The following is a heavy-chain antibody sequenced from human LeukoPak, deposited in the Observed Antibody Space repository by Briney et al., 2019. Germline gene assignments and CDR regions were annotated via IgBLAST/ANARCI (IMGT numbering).Heavy chain of an antibody. CDR2: ISWNSGNK. V-gene: IGHV3-9*01. CDR3: AKDRTTVTRGGLDV. J-gene: IGHJ6*02. D-gene: IGHD4-11*01. Sequence: PGGSLRLSCAASAFTFSNYAMSWVRQAPGKGLEWVSGISWNSGNKGYADSVKGRFTISRDNAKNSLYLQMNSLRTEDTALYYCAKDRTTVTRGGLDVWGQGTTVTVSS. CDR1: AFTFSNYA.